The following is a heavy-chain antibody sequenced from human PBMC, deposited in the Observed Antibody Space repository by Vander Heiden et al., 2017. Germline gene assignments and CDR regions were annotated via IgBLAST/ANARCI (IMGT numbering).Heavy chain of an antibody. D-gene: IGHD2-2*02. CDR2: IIPIFGTA. J-gene: IGHJ5*02. CDR3: AREDGSSTSCYTFSGWFDP. V-gene: IGHV1-69*01. CDR1: GGTFSSYA. Sequence: QVQLVQSGAAVKKPGSSAKVSCNASGGTFSSYAIGWERQAPGQGLEWMGGIIPIFGTANYAQKFQGRVTITADESTSTAYMELSSLRSEDTAVYYCAREDGSSTSCYTFSGWFDPWGQGTLVTVSS.